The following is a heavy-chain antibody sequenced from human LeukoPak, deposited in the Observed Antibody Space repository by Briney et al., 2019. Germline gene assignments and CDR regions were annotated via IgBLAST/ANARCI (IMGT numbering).Heavy chain of an antibody. CDR3: AGGTAAYTSGWYNC. V-gene: IGHV3-43*02. CDR2: ISGDGRST. D-gene: IGHD6-19*01. CDR1: GFTFDDYA. J-gene: IGHJ4*02. Sequence: PGGSLRLSCAASGFTFDDYALHWVRQAPGKGLEWVSLISGDGRSTYYADSVKGRFTISRDNSKNPLYLQMNSLRTEDTALYYCAGGTAAYTSGWYNCWGQGTLVTVSS.